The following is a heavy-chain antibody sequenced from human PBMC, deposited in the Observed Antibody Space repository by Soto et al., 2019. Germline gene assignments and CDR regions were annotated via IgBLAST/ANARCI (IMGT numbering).Heavy chain of an antibody. J-gene: IGHJ5*02. D-gene: IGHD5-12*01. Sequence: GGSLRLSCAASGFTFSSYGMHWVRQAPGKGLEWVAVISYDGSKKYYADSVKGRFTISRDTSKHTLYPPTNSLRAEDTAVYYCAKALGDGYNSGQSWGQGTLVTVSS. V-gene: IGHV3-30*18. CDR2: ISYDGSKK. CDR1: GFTFSSYG. CDR3: AKALGDGYNSGQS.